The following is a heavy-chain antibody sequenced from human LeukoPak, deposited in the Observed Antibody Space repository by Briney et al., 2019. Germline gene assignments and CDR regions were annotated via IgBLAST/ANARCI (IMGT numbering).Heavy chain of an antibody. Sequence: SETLSLTRAVSGGSISSTNWWNWVRQPPGKGLEWIGEIYHSESTNYNPSLKSRVTISVDKPKNQFSLKLSSVTAADTAVYYCASNSGSGSFDYWGQGTLVTVSS. D-gene: IGHD3-10*01. CDR3: ASNSGSGSFDY. CDR1: GGSISSTNW. V-gene: IGHV4-4*02. J-gene: IGHJ4*02. CDR2: IYHSEST.